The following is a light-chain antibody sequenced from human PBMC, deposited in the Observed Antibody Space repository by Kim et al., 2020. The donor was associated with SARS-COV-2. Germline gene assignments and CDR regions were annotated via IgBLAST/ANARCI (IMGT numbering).Light chain of an antibody. CDR2: GAP. CDR3: QQHHYWRA. J-gene: IGKJ5*01. V-gene: IGKV3-15*01. Sequence: EILMTQSPPPLSVSPGERATLSCRASQSISSNLCGYQQKPGQAPRVLIYGAPTRAAGIPARFSGSGSGTEFTLTISSLQSDDFATYYCQQHHYWRAFGQGTRVEIK. CDR1: QSISSN.